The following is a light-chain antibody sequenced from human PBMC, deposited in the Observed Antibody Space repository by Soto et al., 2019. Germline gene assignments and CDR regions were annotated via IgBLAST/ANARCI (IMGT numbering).Light chain of an antibody. V-gene: IGKV3-15*01. J-gene: IGKJ2*01. CDR1: QSVSSN. CDR2: GES. Sequence: EIVMTQSPATLSVSPGERATLSCRASQSVSSNLAWYQQKPGQAPRLLIYGESTWATGIPARFSGSGSGTEFTLTISSLQSEDFAVYYCQQYNNWPEPYTFGQGTKLEIK. CDR3: QQYNNWPEPYT.